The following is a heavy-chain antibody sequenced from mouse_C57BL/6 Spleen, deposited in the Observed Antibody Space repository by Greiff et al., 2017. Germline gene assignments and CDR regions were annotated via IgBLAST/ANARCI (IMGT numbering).Heavy chain of an antibody. CDR2: IYPSSGYT. J-gene: IGHJ2*01. Sequence: QVQLQQSGAELAKPGASVKLSCKASGYTFTSYWMHWVKQRPGQGLEWLGYIYPSSGYTKYNQKFKDKATLTADKSSSTAYMQVSSLTYEDSAVDYCARRPYPEAEYFDDWGQGTTLTVSS. V-gene: IGHV1-7*01. CDR3: ARRPYPEAEYFDD. CDR1: GYTFTSYW.